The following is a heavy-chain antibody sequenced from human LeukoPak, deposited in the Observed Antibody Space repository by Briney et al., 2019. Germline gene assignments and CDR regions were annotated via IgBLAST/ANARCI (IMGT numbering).Heavy chain of an antibody. CDR3: ARAQIFDY. J-gene: IGHJ4*02. CDR2: IKQDGSEK. CDR1: GFTFNSYS. V-gene: IGHV3-7*01. Sequence: GGSLRLSCAASGFTFNSYSMNWVRQAPGKGLEWVANIKQDGSEKYYVDSVKGRFTISRDNAKNSLYLQMNSLRAEDTAVYYCARAQIFDYWGQGTLVTVSS.